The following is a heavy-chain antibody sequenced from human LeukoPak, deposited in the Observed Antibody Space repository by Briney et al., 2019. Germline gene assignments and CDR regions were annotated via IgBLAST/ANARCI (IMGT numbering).Heavy chain of an antibody. J-gene: IGHJ1*01. D-gene: IGHD3/OR15-3a*01. Sequence: GGSLRLSCAASGFTFSSYSMNWVRQAPGKGLEWVSSISSSSSYIYYADSVKGRFTISRDNAKNSLYLQMNSLRAEDTAVYYCAKDGLRRYFQHGGQGTLVTVSS. CDR3: AKDGLRRYFQH. CDR1: GFTFSSYS. V-gene: IGHV3-21*01. CDR2: ISSSSSYI.